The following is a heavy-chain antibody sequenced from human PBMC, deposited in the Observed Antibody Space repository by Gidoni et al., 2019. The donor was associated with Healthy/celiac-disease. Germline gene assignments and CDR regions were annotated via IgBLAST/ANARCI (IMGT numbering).Heavy chain of an antibody. CDR1: GYTFTSYY. J-gene: IGHJ4*02. CDR2: LNPRGGST. Sequence: QVQLVQSGAEVKKPGASVKVSCKASGYTFTSYYMHWVRQAPVQGLEWMGRLNPRGGSTSYAQKFQGRVTMTRDTSTSTVYMELSSLRSEDTAVYYCARVSVLVPAATEGLDYWGQGTLVTVSS. V-gene: IGHV1-46*01. CDR3: ARVSVLVPAATEGLDY. D-gene: IGHD2-2*01.